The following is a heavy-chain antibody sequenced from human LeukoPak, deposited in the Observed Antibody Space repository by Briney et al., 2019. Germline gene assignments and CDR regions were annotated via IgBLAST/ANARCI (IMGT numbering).Heavy chain of an antibody. CDR3: ARDQGPPAGYSSSWYPDYYYGMDV. J-gene: IGHJ6*02. CDR2: ISYDGSNK. Sequence: GTSLRLSCAASGFTFSSYAMHWVRQAPGKGLEWVAVISYDGSNKYYADSVKGRFTISRDNSKNTLYLQMNSLRAEDTAVYYCARDQGPPAGYSSSWYPDYYYGMDVWGQGTTVTVSS. CDR1: GFTFSSYA. D-gene: IGHD6-13*01. V-gene: IGHV3-30-3*01.